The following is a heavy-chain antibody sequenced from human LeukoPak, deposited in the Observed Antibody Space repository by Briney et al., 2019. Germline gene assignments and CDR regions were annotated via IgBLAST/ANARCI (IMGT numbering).Heavy chain of an antibody. D-gene: IGHD6-13*01. CDR1: GGSLSSYY. CDR2: IYYIGST. Sequence: SQTLSLTCTVSGGSLSSYYWSWIRQPPGKGLEWIGYIYYIGSTNYNPSLKSRVTISLDTSKNQFSLKLSSLTPAATAVDSCAGALSSSWYRGVGAFDIWGQGTMVTVSS. CDR3: AGALSSSWYRGVGAFDI. J-gene: IGHJ3*02. V-gene: IGHV4-59*01.